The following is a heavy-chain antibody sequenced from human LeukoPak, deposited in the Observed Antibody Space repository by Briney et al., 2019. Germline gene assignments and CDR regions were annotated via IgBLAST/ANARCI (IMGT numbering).Heavy chain of an antibody. D-gene: IGHD2-15*01. CDR2: IYYSGST. Sequence: PSETLSLTCTVSGGSISSYYWSWIRQPPGKGLEWIGYIYYSGSTNYNPSLKSRVTISVDTSKNQFSLKLSSVTAADTAVYYCARDVVVVADRRYYYYGMDVWGQGTTVTVSS. V-gene: IGHV4-59*01. CDR3: ARDVVVVADRRYYYYGMDV. J-gene: IGHJ6*02. CDR1: GGSISSYY.